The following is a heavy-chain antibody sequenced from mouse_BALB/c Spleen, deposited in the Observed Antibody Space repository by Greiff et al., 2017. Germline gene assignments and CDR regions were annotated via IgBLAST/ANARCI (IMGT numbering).Heavy chain of an antibody. J-gene: IGHJ1*01. CDR1: GFTFTDYY. Sequence: EVKLVESGGGLVQPGGSLRLSCATSGFTFTDYYMSWVRQPPGKALEWLGFIRNKANGYTTEYSASVKGRFTISRDNSQSILYLQMNTLRAEDSATYYCARDGNYGWYFDVWGAATTVTVSS. D-gene: IGHD1-1*01. CDR2: IRNKANGYTT. V-gene: IGHV7-3*02. CDR3: ARDGNYGWYFDV.